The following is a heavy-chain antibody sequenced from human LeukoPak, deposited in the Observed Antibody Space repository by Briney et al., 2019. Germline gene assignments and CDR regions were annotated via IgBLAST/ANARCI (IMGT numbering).Heavy chain of an antibody. CDR3: ARSYYDSSGYWNKDYFDY. V-gene: IGHV1-18*04. J-gene: IGHJ4*02. D-gene: IGHD3-22*01. CDR1: GYTFTGYY. Sequence: ASVKVSCKASGYTFTGYYIHWVRQAPGQGLEWMGWISAYNGNTNYAQKLQGRVTMTTDTSTSTAYMGLRSLRSDDTAVYYCARSYYDSSGYWNKDYFDYWGQGTLVTVSS. CDR2: ISAYNGNT.